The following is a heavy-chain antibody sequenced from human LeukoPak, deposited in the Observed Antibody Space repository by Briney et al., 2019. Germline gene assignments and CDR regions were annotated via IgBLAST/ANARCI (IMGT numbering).Heavy chain of an antibody. Sequence: SGGSLRLSCVGSGFSFKHYAFNWVRQAPGKGLEWVSALSGDGGTTHYTNSVRGRLTVSRDNFKNTVYLQMNSLRAEDTGMYYCASERNDDFWSGFFSFDNWGQGTLVTVSS. CDR3: ASERNDDFWSGFFSFDN. CDR1: GFSFKHYA. D-gene: IGHD3-3*01. CDR2: LSGDGGTT. V-gene: IGHV3-23*01. J-gene: IGHJ4*02.